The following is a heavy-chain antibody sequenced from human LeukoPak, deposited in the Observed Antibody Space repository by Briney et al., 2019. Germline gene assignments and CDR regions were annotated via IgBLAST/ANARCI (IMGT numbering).Heavy chain of an antibody. CDR2: VDPEDGET. J-gene: IGHJ4*02. CDR3: ATGVYCGGDCYPYYFDY. D-gene: IGHD2-21*02. V-gene: IGHV1-69-2*01. CDR1: GYTFTDYY. Sequence: ASVKISCKASGYTFTDYYMHWVQQAPGKGLEWMGRVDPEDGETIYAEKFQGRVTITADTSTDTAYMELSSLRSEDTAVYYCATGVYCGGDCYPYYFDYWGREPWSPSPQ.